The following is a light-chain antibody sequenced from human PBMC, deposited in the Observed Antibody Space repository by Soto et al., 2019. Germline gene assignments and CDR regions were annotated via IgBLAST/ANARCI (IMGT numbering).Light chain of an antibody. CDR3: QQYYSAPLT. CDR1: HSVLYSANTRNY. CDR2: WAS. J-gene: IGKJ4*01. V-gene: IGKV4-1*01. Sequence: DIVLTQSPDSLAVSLGELATINCKSSHSVLYSANTRNYLAWYQKRLGQPPKLLFYWASTRESGVPDRFSGSGSGTDFTLTISSLQAEDVAVYFCQQYYSAPLTFGGGTKVEIK.